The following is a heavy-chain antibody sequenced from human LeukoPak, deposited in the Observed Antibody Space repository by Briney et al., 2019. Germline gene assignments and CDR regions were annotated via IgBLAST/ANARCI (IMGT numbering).Heavy chain of an antibody. J-gene: IGHJ4*02. CDR3: ARGPSGFSSSGGVDY. D-gene: IGHD6-13*01. Sequence: GGSLRLSCAASGFTFSSYWMSWVRQAPGKGLEWVANIKQDGSEKCYVDSVKGRFTISRDNAKNSLYLQMNSLRAEDTAVYYCARGPSGFSSSGGVDYWGQGTLVTVSS. CDR1: GFTFSSYW. CDR2: IKQDGSEK. V-gene: IGHV3-7*01.